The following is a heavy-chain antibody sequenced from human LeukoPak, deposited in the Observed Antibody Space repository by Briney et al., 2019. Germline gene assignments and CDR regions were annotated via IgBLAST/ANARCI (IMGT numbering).Heavy chain of an antibody. CDR3: TRWDCTTTGCYPFDY. Sequence: GRSLRLSCAASGFTFSGSAIHWVRQASGKGLEWVGRIRDKANSYATAYIASVKGRFTISRDDSKNTAYLQMSSLKTEDTAVYYCTRWDCTTTGCYPFDYWGQGTLVTVSS. CDR1: GFTFSGSA. D-gene: IGHD2-2*01. V-gene: IGHV3-73*01. CDR2: IRDKANSYAT. J-gene: IGHJ4*02.